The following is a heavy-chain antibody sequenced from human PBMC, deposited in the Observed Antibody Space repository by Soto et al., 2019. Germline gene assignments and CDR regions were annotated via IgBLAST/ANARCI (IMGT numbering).Heavy chain of an antibody. D-gene: IGHD6-6*01. CDR3: ARDYSSSLRDDFDI. CDR2: IYHSGST. Sequence: SETLSLTCAVSGGSISSSNCWSWFRQPPGKGLEWIGEIYHSGSTNYNPSLKSRVTISVDKSKNQFSLKLSSVTAADTAVYYCARDYSSSLRDDFDIWGQGTMVPVSS. CDR1: GGSISSSNC. V-gene: IGHV4-4*02. J-gene: IGHJ3*02.